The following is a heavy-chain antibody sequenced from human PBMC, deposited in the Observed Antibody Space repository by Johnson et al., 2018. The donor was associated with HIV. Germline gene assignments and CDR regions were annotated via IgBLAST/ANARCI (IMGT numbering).Heavy chain of an antibody. CDR3: APLGDAFDI. Sequence: QVQLVESGGGLVQPGGSLRLSCAASGFTFSRYAMHWVRQAPGKGLEWVAVVSYDGNTKYYADSVKGRFTISRDNSKNTLYLQISSLRAEDTAVYYCAPLGDAFDIWGQGTMVTVSS. CDR2: VSYDGNTK. D-gene: IGHD7-27*01. CDR1: GFTFSRYA. J-gene: IGHJ3*02. V-gene: IGHV3-30*04.